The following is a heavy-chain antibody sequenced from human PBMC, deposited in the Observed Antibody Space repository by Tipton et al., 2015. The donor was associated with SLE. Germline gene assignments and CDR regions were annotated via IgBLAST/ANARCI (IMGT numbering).Heavy chain of an antibody. V-gene: IGHV3-30*02. J-gene: IGHJ6*02. CDR3: ARVFWAGTYYSGMDV. D-gene: IGHD3/OR15-3a*01. Sequence: SLRLSCAASGFTFSSYGMHWVRQAPGKGLEWVAFIRYDGSNKYYADSVKGRFTISRDNSKNTLYLQMNSLRAEDTAVYYCARVFWAGTYYSGMDVWGQGTTVTVSS. CDR2: IRYDGSNK. CDR1: GFTFSSYG.